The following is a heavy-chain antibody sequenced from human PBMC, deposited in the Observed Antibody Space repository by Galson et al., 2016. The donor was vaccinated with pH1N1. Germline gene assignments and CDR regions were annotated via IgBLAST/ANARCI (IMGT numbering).Heavy chain of an antibody. J-gene: IGHJ6*03. CDR2: IYLDDSDT. V-gene: IGHV5-51*01. Sequence: QSGAEVKKPGESLKISCKGSGYGFPTSWIGWVRQMPGKGLEWMGSIYLDDSDTRYSPSFQGQVTLSADKSIRTTYLQWSSLKASDTAIYYCARHVALDPPVEYYYIDVWGKGTTVIVSS. CDR3: ARHVALDPPVEYYYIDV. CDR1: GYGFPTSW. D-gene: IGHD1-1*01.